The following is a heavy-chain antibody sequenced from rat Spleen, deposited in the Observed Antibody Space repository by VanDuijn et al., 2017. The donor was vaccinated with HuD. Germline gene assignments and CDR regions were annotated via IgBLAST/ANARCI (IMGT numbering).Heavy chain of an antibody. CDR2: ITNTGGST. CDR1: GFTFFNYW. CDR3: TKAPDYYSGAGWFTY. V-gene: IGHV5-31*01. D-gene: IGHD1-1*01. J-gene: IGHJ3*01. Sequence: EVQLVESGGGLVQPGRSLKLSCVASGFTFFNYWMTWILQAPGKGLEWIASITNTGGSTYYPDSVKGRFTVSRDNAESTLHLQMNSLRSEDTATYYCTKAPDYYSGAGWFTYWGQGTLVTVSS.